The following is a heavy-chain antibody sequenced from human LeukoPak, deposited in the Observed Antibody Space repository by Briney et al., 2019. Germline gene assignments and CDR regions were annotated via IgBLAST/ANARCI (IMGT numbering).Heavy chain of an antibody. CDR3: ARGHLAATGDFDY. V-gene: IGHV4-30-2*01. J-gene: IGHJ4*02. CDR1: GGSISSGGYY. CDR2: IYHSGST. D-gene: IGHD7-27*01. Sequence: SQTLSLTCTVSGGSISSGGYYWSWIRQPPGKGLEWIGYIYHSGSTNYNPSLKGRITISVDTSKNQFSLKLSSVTAADTAVYYCARGHLAATGDFDYWGQGTLVTVSS.